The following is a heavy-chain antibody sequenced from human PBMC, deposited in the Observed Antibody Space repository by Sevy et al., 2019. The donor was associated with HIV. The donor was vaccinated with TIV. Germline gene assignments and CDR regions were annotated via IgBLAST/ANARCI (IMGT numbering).Heavy chain of an antibody. D-gene: IGHD3-22*01. CDR3: AGGRYDSSGSFDAFDI. J-gene: IGHJ3*02. Sequence: GGSLRLSCAASGFTFSNDAMNWVRQAPWKGLEWVSTIFRSWGVTYYADCVKGRGTISRDKFKTTVNLQMHSTRAEDTAVYYCAGGRYDSSGSFDAFDIWGQGTMVTVSS. CDR2: IFRSWGVT. CDR1: GFTFSNDA. V-gene: IGHV3-23*01.